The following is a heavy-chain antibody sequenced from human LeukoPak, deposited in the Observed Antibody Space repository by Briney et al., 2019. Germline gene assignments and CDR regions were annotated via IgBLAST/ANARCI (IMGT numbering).Heavy chain of an antibody. CDR1: GGSISRYY. Sequence: SETLSLTCTVSGGSISRYYWSWIRQPPGKGLEWIGYIYYSGSTNYNPSLKSRVTISVDTSKNQFSLKLSSVTAADTAVYYCARSGDYGYYFDIWGQGTMVTVSS. D-gene: IGHD4-17*01. V-gene: IGHV4-59*01. CDR2: IYYSGST. CDR3: ARSGDYGYYFDI. J-gene: IGHJ3*02.